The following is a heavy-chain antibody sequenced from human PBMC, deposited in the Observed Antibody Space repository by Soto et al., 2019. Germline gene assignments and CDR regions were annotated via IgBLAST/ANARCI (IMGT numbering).Heavy chain of an antibody. V-gene: IGHV3-23*01. CDR2: ISCCGGTA. CDR3: AKADGQQWLLPHLEN. Sequence: EVQLLESEGGLVRPGESLRLSCAASGFNINKYAMSWVRQAPGEGLEWVSGISCCGGTASYADSVKGRFTIARDDAKNTLYLDMNSLRVEDTAEYYCAKADGQQWLLPHLENWGRGTLVTVS. CDR1: GFNINKYA. J-gene: IGHJ4*02. D-gene: IGHD6-19*01.